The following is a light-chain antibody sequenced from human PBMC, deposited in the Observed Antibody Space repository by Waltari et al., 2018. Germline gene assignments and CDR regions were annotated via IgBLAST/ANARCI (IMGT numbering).Light chain of an antibody. Sequence: EIVLTQSPATLSLSPGDRATLSCRASQSVSSYLAWYQQKPGQAPRLLIYDASNRATGIPARFSGSGSGTDFTLTISSLEPEDFAVYYCKQRSNWPITFGTGTKVDIK. J-gene: IGKJ3*01. CDR1: QSVSSY. V-gene: IGKV3-11*01. CDR2: DAS. CDR3: KQRSNWPIT.